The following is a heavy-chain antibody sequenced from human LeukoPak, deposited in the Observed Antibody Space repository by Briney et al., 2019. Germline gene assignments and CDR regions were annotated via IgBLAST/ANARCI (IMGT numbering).Heavy chain of an antibody. J-gene: IGHJ6*02. Sequence: ASVKVSCKASGYTFTSYYMHWVRQAPGQGLEWMGIINPSGGSTSYAQKFQGRVTMTRDTSTSTVYMELSSLRSEDTAVYYCARGEPPYCSGGSCYSGYGMDVWGQGTTVTVSS. D-gene: IGHD2-15*01. CDR2: INPSGGST. V-gene: IGHV1-46*01. CDR3: ARGEPPYCSGGSCYSGYGMDV. CDR1: GYTFTSYY.